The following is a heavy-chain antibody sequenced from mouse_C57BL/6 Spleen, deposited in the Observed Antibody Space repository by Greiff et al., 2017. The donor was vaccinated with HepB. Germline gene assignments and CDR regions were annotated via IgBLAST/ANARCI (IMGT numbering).Heavy chain of an antibody. CDR1: GFTFSDYG. D-gene: IGHD3-1*01. J-gene: IGHJ4*01. CDR2: ISSGSSTI. CDR3: ARGLPYAMDY. V-gene: IGHV5-17*01. Sequence: EVQLVESGGGLVKPGGSLKLSCAASGFTFSDYGMHWVRQAPEKGLEWVAYISSGSSTIYYADTVKGRFTISRDNARNTLFLQMTSLRSEDTAMYYCARGLPYAMDYWGQGTSVTVSS.